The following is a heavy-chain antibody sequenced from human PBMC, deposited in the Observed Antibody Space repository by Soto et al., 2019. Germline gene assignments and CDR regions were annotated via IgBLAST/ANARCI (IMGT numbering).Heavy chain of an antibody. Sequence: QLQLQESGSGLVKPSQTLSLTCAVSGGSISSGGYSWCWIRQPPGKGLEWIGYIYHSGSTYYNPSLKSRVTMSVDRSKNQFSLKLSSVTAAATAVYYCARRRGFPYYYGMDVWGQGTTVTVSS. CDR3: ARRRGFPYYYGMDV. CDR1: GGSISSGGYS. J-gene: IGHJ6*02. V-gene: IGHV4-30-2*01. CDR2: IYHSGST. D-gene: IGHD5-12*01.